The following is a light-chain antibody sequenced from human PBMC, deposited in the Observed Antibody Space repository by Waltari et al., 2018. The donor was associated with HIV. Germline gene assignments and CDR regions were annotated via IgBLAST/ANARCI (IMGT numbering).Light chain of an antibody. V-gene: IGKV3-15*01. CDR3: QQYNNWPRT. Sequence: EIVMTQSPATLSVSPGERATLSCRASQSVSSNLAWYQQKPGQAPRLLIYGASTKVTGFPARFSGSGSGTEFTLTISSLQSEDFALYYCQQYNNWPRTFGQGTKVEIK. CDR1: QSVSSN. CDR2: GAS. J-gene: IGKJ1*01.